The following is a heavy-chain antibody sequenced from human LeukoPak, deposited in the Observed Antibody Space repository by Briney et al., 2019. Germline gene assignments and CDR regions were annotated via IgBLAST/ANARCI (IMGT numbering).Heavy chain of an antibody. J-gene: IGHJ3*02. CDR1: GFTFSTYA. Sequence: GVSLRLSCAAPGFTFSTYAMHWVRQAPGKGLEWVAIISYDGTNKYYADSVKGRFTIPRDTSKNTLYLQMNSLRAEDTAVYYCARDDPYSSGWYIVFDIWGQGTMVTVSS. D-gene: IGHD6-19*01. CDR2: ISYDGTNK. CDR3: ARDDPYSSGWYIVFDI. V-gene: IGHV3-30-3*01.